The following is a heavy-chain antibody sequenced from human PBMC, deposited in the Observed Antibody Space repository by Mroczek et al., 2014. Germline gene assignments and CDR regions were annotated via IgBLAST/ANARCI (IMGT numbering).Heavy chain of an antibody. CDR2: ISYDGSNK. CDR3: ARGNWGSYAFDI. D-gene: IGHD7-27*01. CDR1: GFTFSSYA. J-gene: IGHJ3*02. Sequence: ESGGGVVQPGRSLRLSCAASGFTFSSYAMHWVRQAPGKGLEWVAVISYDGSNKYYADSVKGRFTISRDNSKNTLYLQMNSLRAEDTAVYYCARGNWGSYAFDIWGQGTMITVSS. V-gene: IGHV3-30-3*01.